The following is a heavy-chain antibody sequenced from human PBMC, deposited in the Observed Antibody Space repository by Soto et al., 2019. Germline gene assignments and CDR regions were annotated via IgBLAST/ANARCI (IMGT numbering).Heavy chain of an antibody. CDR2: IYYSGST. CDR1: GGSISSGGYY. J-gene: IGHJ4*02. D-gene: IGHD3-22*01. V-gene: IGHV4-31*03. Sequence: SETLSLTCTVSGGSISSGGYYWSWIRLHPGKGLEWIGYIYYSGSTYYNPSLKSRVTISVDTSKNQFSLKLSSVTAADTAVYYCARKTNCYDSRYFDYWGQGTLVTVSS. CDR3: ARKTNCYDSRYFDY.